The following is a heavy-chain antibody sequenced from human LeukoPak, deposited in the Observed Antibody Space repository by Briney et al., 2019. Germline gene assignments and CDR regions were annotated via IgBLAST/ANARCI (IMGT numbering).Heavy chain of an antibody. CDR2: IYYTGNT. D-gene: IGHD3/OR15-3a*01. Sequence: SETLSLTCTVSGVSISSSNSYWGWIRQPPGTGLEWIGSIYYTGNTYYNASLKSRVTISIDTSKNQISLRLTSVTATDTAMYYCARQTGSGLFTLPGGQGTLVTVSS. CDR3: ARQTGSGLFTLP. V-gene: IGHV4-39*01. CDR1: GVSISSSNSY. J-gene: IGHJ4*02.